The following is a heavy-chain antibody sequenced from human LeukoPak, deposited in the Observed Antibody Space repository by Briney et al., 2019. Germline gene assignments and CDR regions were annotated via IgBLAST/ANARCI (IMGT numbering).Heavy chain of an antibody. CDR2: IYYSGST. CDR1: GGSFSGYY. Sequence: SETLSLTCAVYGGSFSGYYWGRIRQPPGKGLEWIGSIYYSGSTYYNPSLKSRVTISVDTSKNQFSLKLTSVTAADTAVYYCARRGDYEFDSWGQGTLVTVSS. CDR3: ARRGDYEFDS. D-gene: IGHD4-17*01. J-gene: IGHJ4*02. V-gene: IGHV4-39*01.